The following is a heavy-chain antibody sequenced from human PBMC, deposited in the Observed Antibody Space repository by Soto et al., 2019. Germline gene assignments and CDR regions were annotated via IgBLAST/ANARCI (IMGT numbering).Heavy chain of an antibody. Sequence: QVQLQQWGAGLLKPSETLSLTCAVYGGSFSGYYWSWIRQPPGKGLEWIGEINHSGRTNYNPSLKSRVTISVDTSKNQFSLKLSSVTAADTAVYYCASTPTYYYGSGSRKSAFDIWGQGTMVTVSS. CDR3: ASTPTYYYGSGSRKSAFDI. V-gene: IGHV4-34*01. D-gene: IGHD3-10*01. CDR1: GGSFSGYY. J-gene: IGHJ3*02. CDR2: INHSGRT.